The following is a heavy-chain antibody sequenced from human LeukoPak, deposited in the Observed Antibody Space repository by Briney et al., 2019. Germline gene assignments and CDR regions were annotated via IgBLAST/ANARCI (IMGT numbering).Heavy chain of an antibody. CDR3: ARSYGDYITGAYAFDV. CDR1: GGSISNYY. Sequence: PSETLSLTCTVSGGSISNYYWSRIRQPPDKGLEWIGYIYYSGSTNYNPSLKSRLTISVDTSKNQFSLKLSSVTAADTAVYYCARSYGDYITGAYAFDVWGQGTMVTVSS. V-gene: IGHV4-59*08. CDR2: IYYSGST. J-gene: IGHJ3*01. D-gene: IGHD4-17*01.